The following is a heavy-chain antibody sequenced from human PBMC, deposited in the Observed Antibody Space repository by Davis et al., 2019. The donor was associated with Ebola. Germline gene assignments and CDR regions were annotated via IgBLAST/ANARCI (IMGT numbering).Heavy chain of an antibody. Sequence: ASVKVSCKASEYTFTSYYMHWVRQAPGQGLEWMGIINPSGGSTSYAQKFHGRVTMTRDTSTSTVYMELSSLRSEDTAVYYCAREGRWLQLGFDYWGQGTLVTVSS. V-gene: IGHV1-46*01. CDR1: EYTFTSYY. D-gene: IGHD5-24*01. CDR2: INPSGGST. J-gene: IGHJ4*02. CDR3: AREGRWLQLGFDY.